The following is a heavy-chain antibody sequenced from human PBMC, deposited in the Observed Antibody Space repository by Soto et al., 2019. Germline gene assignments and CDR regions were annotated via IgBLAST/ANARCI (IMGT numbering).Heavy chain of an antibody. CDR2: ISPNNGGT. D-gene: IGHD2-15*01. CDR1: GYTFTSYS. CDR3: ARGSPSLPSDY. V-gene: IGHV1-2*02. J-gene: IGHJ4*02. Sequence: ASVKVSCKASGYTFTSYSVHWVRQAPGQGLEWMGWISPNNGGTKYAQKFQGRVTMTRDTSISAAYMELSSLRSDDTAVYYCARGSPSLPSDYWGQGTLVTVSS.